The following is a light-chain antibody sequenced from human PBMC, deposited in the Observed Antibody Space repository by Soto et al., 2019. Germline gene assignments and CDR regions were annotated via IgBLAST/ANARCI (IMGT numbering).Light chain of an antibody. CDR1: QGLSRA. V-gene: IGKV1-13*02. J-gene: IGKJ3*01. CDR3: QQFSGYPFT. Sequence: AIQLTQSPSSLSASVGDRVTITCRASQGLSRALAWYQQKPGKAPNLLIYDASTLESGVPSRFSGSVSGTDFTLTINSLQPEDFATYYCQQFSGYPFTFGPGTTVDIK. CDR2: DAS.